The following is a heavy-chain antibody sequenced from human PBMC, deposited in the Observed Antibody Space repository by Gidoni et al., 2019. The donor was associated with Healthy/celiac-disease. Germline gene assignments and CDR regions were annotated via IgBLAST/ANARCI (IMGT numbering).Heavy chain of an antibody. CDR2: IYPSGST. Sequence: QVQLQESRPGLVTPSQTLALTCTVSGGSISSGSDYWSWLRQPAGKGLEWIGCIYPSGSTNYNPSLTSRVTMQVDPSKNPVSLKLSSRTAADTAVYYCATDGIGHDSHYDYVWWSHRYFDSWGQGTLVTVSS. CDR3: ATDGIGHDSHYDYVWWSHRYFDS. V-gene: IGHV4-61*02. CDR1: GGSISSGSDY. D-gene: IGHD3-16*02. J-gene: IGHJ4*02.